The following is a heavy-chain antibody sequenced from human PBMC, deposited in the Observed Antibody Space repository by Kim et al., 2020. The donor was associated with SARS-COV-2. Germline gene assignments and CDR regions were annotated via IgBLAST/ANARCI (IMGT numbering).Heavy chain of an antibody. D-gene: IGHD1-26*01. CDR3: ARDVWVGATQTESYYYYYGMDV. CDR1: GYTFTSYG. V-gene: IGHV1-18*04. CDR2: ISAYNGNT. Sequence: ASVKVSCKASGYTFTSYGISWVRQAPGQGLEWMGWISAYNGNTNYAQKLQGRVTMTTDTSTSTAYMELRSLRSDDTAVYYCARDVWVGATQTESYYYYYGMDVWGQGTTVTVSS. J-gene: IGHJ6*02.